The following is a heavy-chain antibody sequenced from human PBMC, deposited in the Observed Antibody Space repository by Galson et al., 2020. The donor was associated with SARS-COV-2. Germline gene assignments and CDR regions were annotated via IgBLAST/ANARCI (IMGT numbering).Heavy chain of an antibody. V-gene: IGHV1-2*02. Sequence: ASVKVSCKASGYTFTGYYMHWVRQAPGQGLEWMGWINPNSGGTNYAQKFQGRVTMTRDTSISTAYMELSRLRSDDTAVYYCARLGYCSSTSCYLSYYYYGMDVWGQGTTVTVSS. CDR3: ARLGYCSSTSCYLSYYYYGMDV. J-gene: IGHJ6*02. CDR2: INPNSGGT. D-gene: IGHD2-2*01. CDR1: GYTFTGYY.